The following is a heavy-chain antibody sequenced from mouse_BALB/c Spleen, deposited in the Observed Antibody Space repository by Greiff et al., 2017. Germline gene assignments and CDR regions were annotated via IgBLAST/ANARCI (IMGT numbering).Heavy chain of an antibody. D-gene: IGHD6-2*01. CDR2: IRLKSNNYAT. CDR3: TVSTPFAY. V-gene: IGHV6-6*02. CDR1: GFTFSNYW. J-gene: IGHJ3*01. Sequence: EVKVEESGGGLVQPGGSMKLSCVASGFTFSNYWMNWVRQSPEKGLEWVAEIRLKSNNYATHYAESVKGRFTISRDDSKSSVYLQMNNLRAEDTGIYYCTVSTPFAYWGQGTLVTVSA.